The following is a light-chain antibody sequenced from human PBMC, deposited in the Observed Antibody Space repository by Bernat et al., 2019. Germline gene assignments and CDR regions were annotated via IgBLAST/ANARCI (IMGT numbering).Light chain of an antibody. CDR2: GKN. J-gene: IGLJ2*01. Sequence: SSELTQDPAVSVAMGQTVRITCQGDSLRSNYASWYQQKPGQAPVLVIYGKNNRPSGIPDRFSGSSSGNTASLTITGAQAEAEADYHCNSRDSSGNHGLVFGGWTKLTVL. V-gene: IGLV3-19*01. CDR3: NSRDSSGNHGLV. CDR1: SLRSNY.